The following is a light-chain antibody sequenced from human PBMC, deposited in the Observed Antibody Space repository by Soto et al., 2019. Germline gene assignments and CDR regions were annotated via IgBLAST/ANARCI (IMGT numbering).Light chain of an antibody. J-gene: IGLJ2*01. CDR1: SSDVGGYNY. CDR2: EVS. V-gene: IGLV2-14*01. Sequence: QSALTQPASVSGSPGQSITISCTGTSSDVGGYNYVSWYQQHPGKAPKLMIYEVSNRPSGVSNRFSGSKSGTSASLAIRGLQSEDEADYYCAAWDDSLNGVLFGGGTKLTVL. CDR3: AAWDDSLNGVL.